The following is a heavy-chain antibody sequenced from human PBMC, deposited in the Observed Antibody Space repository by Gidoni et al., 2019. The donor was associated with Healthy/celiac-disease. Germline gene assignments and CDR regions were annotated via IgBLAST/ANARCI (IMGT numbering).Heavy chain of an antibody. Sequence: EVQLVESGGGLVKPGGSLRLSCAASGFTFSSYSMNWVRQAPGKGLEWVSSISSSSSYIYYADSVKGRFTISRDNAKNSLYLQMNSLRAEDTAVYYCARDIAARRFFRDDYGMDVWGQGTTVTVSS. V-gene: IGHV3-21*01. CDR1: GFTFSSYS. J-gene: IGHJ6*02. CDR2: ISSSSSYI. D-gene: IGHD6-6*01. CDR3: ARDIAARRFFRDDYGMDV.